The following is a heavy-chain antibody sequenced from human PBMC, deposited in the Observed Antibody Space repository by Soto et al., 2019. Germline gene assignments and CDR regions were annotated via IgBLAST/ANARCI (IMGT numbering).Heavy chain of an antibody. CDR3: AREGYSSGPSYFDY. CDR2: INHSGST. D-gene: IGHD6-19*01. J-gene: IGHJ4*02. V-gene: IGHV4-34*01. Sequence: QVQLQQWGAGLLKPSETLSLTCAVYGGSFSGYYWSWIRQPPGKGLEWIGEINHSGSTNYNPSLTSRVNISVDTSKKHFSLKLSSVTAADTAVYDCAREGYSSGPSYFDYGGQGTLVTVSS. CDR1: GGSFSGYY.